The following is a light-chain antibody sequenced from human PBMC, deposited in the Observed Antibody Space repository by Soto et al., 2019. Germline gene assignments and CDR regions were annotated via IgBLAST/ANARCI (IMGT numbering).Light chain of an antibody. Sequence: EIVLTQSPATLSLSPGERATLSCRASQSVSSYLAWYQQKPGQAPRLLMYEASTRATGIPARFSGGGSGTDFTLTISSLQPEDFATYYCQQSYSTAWTFGQGTKVDIK. J-gene: IGKJ1*01. CDR1: QSVSSY. V-gene: IGKV3-11*01. CDR2: EAS. CDR3: QQSYSTAWT.